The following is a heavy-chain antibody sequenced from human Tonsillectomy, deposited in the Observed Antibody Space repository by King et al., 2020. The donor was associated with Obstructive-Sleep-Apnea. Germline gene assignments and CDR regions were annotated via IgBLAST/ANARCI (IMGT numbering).Heavy chain of an antibody. CDR2: ISSSDNTI. Sequence: VPLVESGGGLVKPGGSLRLSCAASGFSFSDYYMSWIRQAPGKGLEWVSYISSSDNTIYYADSVKGRFTISRDNAKKSLYLQMNSLRAEDTAVYYCARDRAEYSGYDWVAFDIWGQGTMVTVSS. CDR3: ARDRAEYSGYDWVAFDI. D-gene: IGHD5-12*01. CDR1: GFSFSDYY. V-gene: IGHV3-11*01. J-gene: IGHJ3*02.